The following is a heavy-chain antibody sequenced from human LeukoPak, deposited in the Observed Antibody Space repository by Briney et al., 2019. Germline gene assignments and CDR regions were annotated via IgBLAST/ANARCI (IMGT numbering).Heavy chain of an antibody. CDR3: ARDLRYYDSSGTFDY. J-gene: IGHJ4*02. V-gene: IGHV3-30*04. CDR1: GFTFSSYA. D-gene: IGHD3-22*01. CDR2: ISYDGSNK. Sequence: GGSLRLSCAASGFTFSSYAMHWVRQAPGKGLEWVAVISYDGSNKYYADSVKGRFTISRDNSKNTLYLQMNSLRAEDTAVYYCARDLRYYDSSGTFDYWGQGTLVTVSS.